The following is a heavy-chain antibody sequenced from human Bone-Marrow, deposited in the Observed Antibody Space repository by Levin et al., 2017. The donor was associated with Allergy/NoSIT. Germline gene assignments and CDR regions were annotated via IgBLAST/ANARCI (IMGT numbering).Heavy chain of an antibody. V-gene: IGHV4-59*08. J-gene: IGHJ3*02. D-gene: IGHD2-15*01. CDR2: IYYTGST. CDR3: ARHDPRSGGHNAFDI. CDR1: GASLSGFY. Sequence: SSETLSLTCTVSGASLSGFYWSWIRQPPGKGLEWIAYIYYTGSTDYNPSLRSRVTISEDTSKNQFSLQVSSVTAADTAVYYCARHDPRSGGHNAFDIWGQGTTVTV.